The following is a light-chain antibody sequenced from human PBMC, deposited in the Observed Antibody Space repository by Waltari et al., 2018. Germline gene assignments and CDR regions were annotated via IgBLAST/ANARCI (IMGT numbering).Light chain of an antibody. V-gene: IGLV1-47*01. CDR1: SSNIGDNY. CDR2: SNT. CDR3: AAWDDTLSHWV. Sequence: QSVLTQPPSASGTPGQRVTISCSGSSSNIGDNYVYWYQHLPGTAPKLLIFSNTQRPSGVRDRFSGSKSGTSASLAIIGLRSEDEGDYYCAAWDDTLSHWVFGGGTKLTVL. J-gene: IGLJ3*02.